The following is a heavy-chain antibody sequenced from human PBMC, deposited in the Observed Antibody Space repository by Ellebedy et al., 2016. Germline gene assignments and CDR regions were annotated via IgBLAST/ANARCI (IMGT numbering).Heavy chain of an antibody. Sequence: GRSLRLSCAASGFTFSSYGMHWVRQAPGKGLEWVAILSYDGSNQDSADSVTGRFTISRDNSKNTLYLQMNSLKPEETAVYYCSRLQNARLKGPVGPASIRSDALDIWGQGTLVTVSS. CDR2: LSYDGSNQ. CDR1: GFTFSSYG. V-gene: IGHV3-30*03. CDR3: SRLQNARLKGPVGPASIRSDALDI. J-gene: IGHJ3*02. D-gene: IGHD2-2*01.